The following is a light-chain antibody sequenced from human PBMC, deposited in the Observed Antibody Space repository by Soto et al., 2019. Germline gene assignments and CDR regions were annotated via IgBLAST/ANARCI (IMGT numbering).Light chain of an antibody. CDR1: SSDVGSYNL. J-gene: IGLJ1*01. Sequence: QSVLTQPPSVSGSPGQSITISCTGTSSDVGSYNLVSWYQQHPGKAPKLMIYEGSKRPSGVSNRFSGSKSGNTASLTISGLQAEDEADYYCCSYAGSSLYVFGTGTKVTVL. V-gene: IGLV2-23*01. CDR2: EGS. CDR3: CSYAGSSLYV.